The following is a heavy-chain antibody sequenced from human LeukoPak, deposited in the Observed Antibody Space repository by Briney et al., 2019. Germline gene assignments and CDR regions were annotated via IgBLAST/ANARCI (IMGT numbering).Heavy chain of an antibody. Sequence: SETLSLTCTVSGGSVSSGNYYWNWIRQPPGKGLEWIGNIYYSGGTNYNPSLESRVTISLDTSKNQFSLKLSSVTAADTAMYYCARGRAIWGQGTMVTVSS. CDR2: IYYSGGT. CDR3: ARGRAI. J-gene: IGHJ3*02. CDR1: GGSVSSGNYY. V-gene: IGHV4-61*01.